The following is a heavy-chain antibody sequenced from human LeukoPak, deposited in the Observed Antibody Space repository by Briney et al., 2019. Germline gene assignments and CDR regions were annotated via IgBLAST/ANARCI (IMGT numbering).Heavy chain of an antibody. D-gene: IGHD5-18*01. J-gene: IGHJ4*02. CDR3: AKARSYSYGVGYFDY. CDR2: ISGSGGST. V-gene: IGHV3-23*01. CDR1: GFTFSSYA. Sequence: QPGASLRLSCAASGFTFSSYAMSWVRQAPGKGLEWVSAISGSGGSTYYADSVKGRFTISRDNSKNTLYLQMNSVRAEDTAVYYCAKARSYSYGVGYFDYWGQGTLVTVSS.